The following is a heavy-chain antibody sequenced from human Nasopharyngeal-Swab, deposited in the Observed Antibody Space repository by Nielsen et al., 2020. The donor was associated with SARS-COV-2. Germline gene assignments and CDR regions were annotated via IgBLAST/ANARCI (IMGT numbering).Heavy chain of an antibody. CDR3: ARGRERWLRSPGNAFDI. CDR2: IIPILGIA. Sequence: WVRQAPGQGLEWMGRIIPILGIANYAQKFQGRVTITADKSTSTAYMELSSLRSEDTAVYYCARGRERWLRSPGNAFDIWGQGTMVTVSS. V-gene: IGHV1-69*02. D-gene: IGHD5-24*01. J-gene: IGHJ3*02.